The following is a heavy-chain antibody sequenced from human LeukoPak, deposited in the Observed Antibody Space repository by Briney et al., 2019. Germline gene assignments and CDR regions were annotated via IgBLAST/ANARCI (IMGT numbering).Heavy chain of an antibody. D-gene: IGHD1-26*01. J-gene: IGHJ4*02. Sequence: PGGSLRLSCAASGFTFSRFGMHWVRQAPGKGLEWVAVISSDGGTDYYAESVKGRFTISRDNSKNTLYLQMNSLRADDTARYYCAKVVRYSAGYPLDYWGQGNLVTVSS. CDR3: AKVVRYSAGYPLDY. CDR2: ISSDGGTD. V-gene: IGHV3-30*18. CDR1: GFTFSRFG.